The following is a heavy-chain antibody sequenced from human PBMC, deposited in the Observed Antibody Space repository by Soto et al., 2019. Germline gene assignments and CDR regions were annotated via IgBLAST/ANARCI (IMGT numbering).Heavy chain of an antibody. J-gene: IGHJ4*02. V-gene: IGHV3-30*03. Sequence: GGSLRLCCAASGFNFGVFGMHWVRQAPGKGLEWLSVLSYEGSEEYYADSVRGRFTISRDNSKNTLFLQMDSLRVDDTGVYYCALTRRSSLLEAAGPGFEYWGQGTLVTVSS. CDR3: ALTRRSSLLEAAGPGFEY. CDR2: LSYEGSEE. D-gene: IGHD6-13*01. CDR1: GFNFGVFG.